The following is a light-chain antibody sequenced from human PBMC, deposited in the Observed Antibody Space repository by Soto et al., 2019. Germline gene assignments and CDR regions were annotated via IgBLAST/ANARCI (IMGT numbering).Light chain of an antibody. CDR2: DAS. CDR1: QSISSW. CDR3: QQYNSYSQGT. J-gene: IGKJ5*01. Sequence: DIKMTQSPSTLSASVGDRVTITCRASQSISSWLAWYQQKPGKAPKLLIYDASSLESGVPSRFSGSGSGTEFTLTISSLQPDDFATYYCQQYNSYSQGTFGQGTRLEIK. V-gene: IGKV1-5*01.